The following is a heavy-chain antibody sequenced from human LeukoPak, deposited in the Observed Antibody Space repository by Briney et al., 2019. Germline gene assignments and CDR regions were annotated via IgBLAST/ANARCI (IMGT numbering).Heavy chain of an antibody. CDR2: ISISGSST. J-gene: IGHJ5*02. D-gene: IGHD6-19*01. Sequence: GGSLRLSCAASGFTFNNYAMSWVRQAPGKGLEWVSTISISGSSTYYADSVKGRFTISRDNSKNTLYLQMNSLRAEDTATYYCAKDSSGRDNWFDPWGQGTLVTVSS. CDR3: AKDSSGRDNWFDP. V-gene: IGHV3-23*01. CDR1: GFTFNNYA.